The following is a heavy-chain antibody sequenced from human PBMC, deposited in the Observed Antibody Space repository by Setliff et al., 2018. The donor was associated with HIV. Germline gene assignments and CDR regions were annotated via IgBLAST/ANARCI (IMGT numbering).Heavy chain of an antibody. V-gene: IGHV4-38-2*01. J-gene: IGHJ4*02. Sequence: SETLSLTCAVSGYSISDGYYWGWIQQPPGKGPEWIGSIHHSGSAHFNPSLKSRVAMSVDTSKNQFSLKVTSVTAADTAVYYCARVPGRDYYDTSGDFDYWGLGTLVTVSS. CDR3: ARVPGRDYYDTSGDFDY. D-gene: IGHD3-22*01. CDR2: IHHSGSA. CDR1: GYSISDGYY.